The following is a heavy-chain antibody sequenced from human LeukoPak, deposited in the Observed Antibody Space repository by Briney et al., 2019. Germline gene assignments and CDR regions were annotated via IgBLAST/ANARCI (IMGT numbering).Heavy chain of an antibody. CDR2: VYYGGST. CDR1: GFPVSTNH. V-gene: IGHV3-53*01. D-gene: IGHD3-9*01. CDR3: AKDPYYDILTGYHALDY. J-gene: IGHJ4*02. Sequence: GGSLGLSFAASGFPVSTNHMNWVRPAPGKGLEWVSVVYYGGSTYYADSVKGRFTISRDNSKNTLYLQMNSLRAEDTAVYYCAKDPYYDILTGYHALDYWGQGTLVTVSS.